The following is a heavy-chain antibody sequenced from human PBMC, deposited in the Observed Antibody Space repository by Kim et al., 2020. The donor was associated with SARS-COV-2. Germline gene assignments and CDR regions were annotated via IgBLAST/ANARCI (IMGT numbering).Heavy chain of an antibody. CDR2: IWYDGSNK. Sequence: GGSLRLSCAASGFTFSSYGMHWVRQAPGKGLEWVAVIWYDGSNKYYADSVKGRFTISRDNSKNTLYLQMNSLRAEDTAVYYCARSSSYYPPSTFYYGMDVWGQGTTVTVSS. CDR3: ARSSSYYPPSTFYYGMDV. CDR1: GFTFSSYG. V-gene: IGHV3-33*08. D-gene: IGHD3-10*01. J-gene: IGHJ6*02.